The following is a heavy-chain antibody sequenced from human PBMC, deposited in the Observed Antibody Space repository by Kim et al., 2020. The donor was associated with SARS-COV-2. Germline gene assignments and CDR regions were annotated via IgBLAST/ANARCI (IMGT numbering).Heavy chain of an antibody. J-gene: IGHJ6*02. CDR3: ARHEFVLLWFGETGREMDV. Sequence: GGSLRLSCAASGFTFSSYSMNWVRQAPGKGLEWVSSISSSSSYIYYADSVKGRFTISRDNAKNSLYLQMNSLRAEDTAVYYCARHEFVLLWFGETGREMDVWGQGTTVTVSS. CDR1: GFTFSSYS. D-gene: IGHD3-10*01. V-gene: IGHV3-21*01. CDR2: ISSSSSYI.